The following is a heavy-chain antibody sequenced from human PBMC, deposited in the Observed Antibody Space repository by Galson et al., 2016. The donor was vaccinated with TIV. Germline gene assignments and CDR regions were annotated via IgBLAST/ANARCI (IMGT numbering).Heavy chain of an antibody. D-gene: IGHD3-10*01. Sequence: ASGGKFSSYVISWVRQAPGQGLEWMGRIIPIFGTTKYAQKFQGRVTITADESTDTAYVELNSLTSEDTAVYYCARATNYYDNWFDLWGQGTLVTVSS. CDR2: IIPIFGTT. J-gene: IGHJ5*02. V-gene: IGHV1-69*15. CDR1: GGKFSSYV. CDR3: ARATNYYDNWFDL.